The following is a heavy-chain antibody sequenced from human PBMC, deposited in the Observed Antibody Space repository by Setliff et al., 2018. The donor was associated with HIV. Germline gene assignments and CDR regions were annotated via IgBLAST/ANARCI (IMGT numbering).Heavy chain of an antibody. CDR2: VSASGTT. CDR1: GGSMSRVY. CDR3: ARGEFYCGTDCYWSSFDY. J-gene: IGHJ4*02. V-gene: IGHV4-4*08. D-gene: IGHD2-21*02. Sequence: SETLSLTCSVSGGSMSRVYWTWIRQPPGKGLEWIGYVSASGTTKYNPSLQSRVTISGDSSKNQFSLRLSSVTAADTAVYYCARGEFYCGTDCYWSSFDYWGQGILVTVSS.